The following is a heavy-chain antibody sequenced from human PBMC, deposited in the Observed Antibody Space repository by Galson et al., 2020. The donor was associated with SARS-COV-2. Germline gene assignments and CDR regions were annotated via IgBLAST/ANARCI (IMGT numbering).Heavy chain of an antibody. CDR2: ISWNSGSI. J-gene: IGHJ6*02. D-gene: IGHD6-13*01. Sequence: GGSLRLSCAASGFTFDDYAMHWVRQAPGKGLEWVSGISWNSGSIGYADSVKGRFTISRDNAKNSLYLQMNSLRAEDTALYYCAKGGIAAYYYGMDVWGQGTTVTVSS. V-gene: IGHV3-9*01. CDR1: GFTFDDYA. CDR3: AKGGIAAYYYGMDV.